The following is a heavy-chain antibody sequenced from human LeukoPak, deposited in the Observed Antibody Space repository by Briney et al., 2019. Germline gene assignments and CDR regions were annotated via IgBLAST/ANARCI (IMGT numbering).Heavy chain of an antibody. CDR2: IDPSDSYT. CDR3: ASLLTTTVNH. J-gene: IGHJ5*02. D-gene: IGHD4-17*01. V-gene: IGHV5-10-1*01. Sequence: GESLKISCKASGYTFTNYWIGWVRQMPGKGLEWMGRIDPSDSYTNYSPSFQGHVTISADKSISTAYLQWSSLKASDTAMYYCASLLTTTVNHWGQGTLVTVSS. CDR1: GYTFTNYW.